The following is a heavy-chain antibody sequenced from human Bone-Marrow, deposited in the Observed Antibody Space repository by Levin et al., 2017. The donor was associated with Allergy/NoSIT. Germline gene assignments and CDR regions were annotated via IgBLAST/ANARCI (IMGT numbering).Heavy chain of an antibody. CDR3: ASGGWGSTFDI. Sequence: KRGESLKISCAASGFDFSSYNMNWVRQAPGKGLEWVSSVSSSSTYTHYADSVKGRFTVSRDNAKKSLYLLMNSLRVEDTAVYYCASGGWGSTFDIWGQGTTVTVSS. D-gene: IGHD7-27*01. CDR2: VSSSSTYT. CDR1: GFDFSSYN. V-gene: IGHV3-21*01. J-gene: IGHJ3*02.